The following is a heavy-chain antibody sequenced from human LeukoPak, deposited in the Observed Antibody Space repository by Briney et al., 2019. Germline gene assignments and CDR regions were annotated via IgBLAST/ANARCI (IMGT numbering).Heavy chain of an antibody. J-gene: IGHJ6*02. CDR3: AQGYWSGYSLYYYGMDV. D-gene: IGHD3-3*01. CDR1: GYTFTSYG. Sequence: ASVKVSCKASGYTFTSYGISWVRQAPGQGLEWMGWISAYNGNTNYAQKLQGRVTMTTDTSTSTAYMELSSLRSEDTAVYYCAQGYWSGYSLYYYGMDVWGQGTTVTVSS. CDR2: ISAYNGNT. V-gene: IGHV1-18*01.